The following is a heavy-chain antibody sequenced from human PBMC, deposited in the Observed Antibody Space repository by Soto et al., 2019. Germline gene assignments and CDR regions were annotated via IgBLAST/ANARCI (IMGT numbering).Heavy chain of an antibody. CDR3: AHRVLRTVFGLVTTTAIYFDF. CDR1: GFSLTTSGVG. CDR2: IYWDDDK. Sequence: QITLNESGPTVVRPTETLTLTCRFSGFSLTTSGVGVGWIRQSPGKAPEWLALIYWDDDKRYSASLKSRLTITKDTSKNQVVPTVSDLDPTDRATYSCAHRVLRTVFGLVTTTAIYFDFWGQGTPVAVSS. V-gene: IGHV2-5*02. D-gene: IGHD3-3*01. J-gene: IGHJ5*01.